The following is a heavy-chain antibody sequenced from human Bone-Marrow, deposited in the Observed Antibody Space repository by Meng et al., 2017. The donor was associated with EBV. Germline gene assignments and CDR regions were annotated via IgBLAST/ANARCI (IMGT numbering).Heavy chain of an antibody. Sequence: VEQQELGPRLVKPSGTLSPTCFVSCGSIRSSNWWSWVRQPPGKGLEWIGEIFYGGSTNYNPSLESRVTISVDKSKNQFSLKLSSVTAADTAVYYWAAGFRELVRSRDYWGQGTLVTVSS. J-gene: IGHJ4*02. CDR2: IFYGGST. CDR1: CGSIRSSNW. V-gene: IGHV4-4*02. CDR3: AAGFRELVRSRDY. D-gene: IGHD3-10*01.